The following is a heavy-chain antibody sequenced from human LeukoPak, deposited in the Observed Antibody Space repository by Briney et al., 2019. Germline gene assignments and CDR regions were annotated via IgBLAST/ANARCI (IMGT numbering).Heavy chain of an antibody. CDR1: GYTFIGYY. Sequence: ASVKVSCKASGYTFIGYYMHWVRQAPGQGLEWMGWINPNSGGTNYAQKFQGRVTMTRDTSISTAYMELSRLRSDDTAVYYCARDRGYDSSGYLFDYWGQGTLVTVSS. CDR2: INPNSGGT. J-gene: IGHJ4*02. V-gene: IGHV1-2*02. CDR3: ARDRGYDSSGYLFDY. D-gene: IGHD3-22*01.